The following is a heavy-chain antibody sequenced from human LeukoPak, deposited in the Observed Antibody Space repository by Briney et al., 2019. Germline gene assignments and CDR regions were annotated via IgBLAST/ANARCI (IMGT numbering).Heavy chain of an antibody. CDR2: ISYDGSNK. CDR1: GFTFSSYA. J-gene: IGHJ4*02. Sequence: GRSLRLSCAASGFTFSSYAMHWVRQAPGKGLEWVAVISYDGSNKYYADSVKGRFTISRDNSKSTLYLQLDNLRADDTAVYYCATDSTYYYDGGSSGPHFFGDWGQGTLVTVSS. D-gene: IGHD3-22*01. V-gene: IGHV3-30*01. CDR3: ATDSTYYYDGGSSGPHFFGD.